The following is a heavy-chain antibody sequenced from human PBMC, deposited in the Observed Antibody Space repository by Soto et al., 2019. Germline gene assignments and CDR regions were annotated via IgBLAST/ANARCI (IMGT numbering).Heavy chain of an antibody. V-gene: IGHV3-23*01. CDR2: ISGSGGTT. J-gene: IGHJ4*02. CDR3: TTDGFYSYGL. D-gene: IGHD5-18*01. CDR1: GFTFSSYA. Sequence: PGGSLRLSCAASGFTFSSYAMSWVRQAPGKGLEWVSAISGSGGTTDYAAPVKGRFTISRDDSKNTLYLQMNSLKTEDTAVYYCTTDGFYSYGLWGQGTLVTVSS.